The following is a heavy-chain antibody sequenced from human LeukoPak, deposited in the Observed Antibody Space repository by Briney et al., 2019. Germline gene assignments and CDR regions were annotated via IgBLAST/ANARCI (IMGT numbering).Heavy chain of an antibody. Sequence: GGSLRLSCAASGFSFSNYEMNWVRQAPGKGLEWVSSISSSSSYIYYADSVKGRFTISRDNAKNSLYLQMNSLRAEDTAVYYCARDRVWFGELLCWGQGTLVTVSS. J-gene: IGHJ4*02. D-gene: IGHD3-10*01. CDR3: ARDRVWFGELLC. V-gene: IGHV3-21*01. CDR1: GFSFSNYE. CDR2: ISSSSSYI.